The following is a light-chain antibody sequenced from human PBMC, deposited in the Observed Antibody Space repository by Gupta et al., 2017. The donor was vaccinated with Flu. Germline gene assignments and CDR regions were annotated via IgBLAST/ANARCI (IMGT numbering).Light chain of an antibody. V-gene: IGLV2-8*01. CDR2: EVS. J-gene: IGLJ2*01. CDR1: SSDVGGYNY. Sequence: QPPSASGSPGQSVTISCTGTSSDVGGYNYVSWYQQHPGKAPKLMIYEVSKRPSGVPDRFSGSKSGNTASLTVSGLQAEDEADYYCSSYASSNNKVFGGGTKLTGL. CDR3: SSYASSNNKV.